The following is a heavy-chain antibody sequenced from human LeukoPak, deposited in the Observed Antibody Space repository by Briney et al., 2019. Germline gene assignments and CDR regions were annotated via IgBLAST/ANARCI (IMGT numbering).Heavy chain of an antibody. V-gene: IGHV4-38-2*02. CDR1: GYSISSGYY. D-gene: IGHD4-17*01. J-gene: IGHJ2*01. CDR3: ARVGDWYFDL. CDR2: IYHSGAN. Sequence: PSETLSLTCTVSGYSISSGYYWGWIRQPPGEGLEWIGSIYHSGANYYNPALKSRVVISADTSKNQFSLKLTSVTAADTAVYYRARVGDWYFDLWGRGTLVTVSS.